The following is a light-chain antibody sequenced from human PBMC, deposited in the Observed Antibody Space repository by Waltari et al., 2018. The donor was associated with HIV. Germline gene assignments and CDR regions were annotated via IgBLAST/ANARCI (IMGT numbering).Light chain of an antibody. V-gene: IGLV2-23*02. CDR3: CSYAGSGTYV. J-gene: IGLJ1*01. CDR2: DVI. Sequence: QSALTQPASVSGSPGQSITISCTGTSSDVGGYNHGSWYQQHPGKAPKLMIHDVIKRPSGVSNRFSGSKSGNTASLTISGLQAEDEADYYCCSYAGSGTYVFGTGTKVTVL. CDR1: SSDVGGYNH.